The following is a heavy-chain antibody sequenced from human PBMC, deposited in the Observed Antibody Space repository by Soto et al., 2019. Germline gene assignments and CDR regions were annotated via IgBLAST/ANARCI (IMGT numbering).Heavy chain of an antibody. Sequence: EVRLVETGGDLIQPGGSLRLSCAASGFIVSGNYMSWVRQAPGKGLEWVSVIYSGGSTYYADSVKGRFTISRDNSKNTLSLQMNSLRADGTAVYYCARDGGLAEDGMDVWGQGTTVTVSS. J-gene: IGHJ6*02. D-gene: IGHD3-10*01. CDR1: GFIVSGNY. V-gene: IGHV3-53*02. CDR3: ARDGGLAEDGMDV. CDR2: IYSGGST.